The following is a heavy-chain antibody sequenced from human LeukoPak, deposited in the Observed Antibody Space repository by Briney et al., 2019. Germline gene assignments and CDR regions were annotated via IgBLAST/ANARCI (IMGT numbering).Heavy chain of an antibody. CDR2: IYHSGST. J-gene: IGHJ6*04. D-gene: IGHD6-13*01. CDR3: ARDIAAPGTREYYYCGIDV. V-gene: IGHV4-38-2*02. CDR1: GYSIRSAYY. Sequence: PSETLSLTCIVSGYSIRSAYYWGWIRQPPGKGLEWIGSIYHSGSTYYNPSLKSRVTISVDTSKTQFSLKLSSVTAADTAVYYCARDIAAPGTREYYYCGIDVWGKGTTVTVSS.